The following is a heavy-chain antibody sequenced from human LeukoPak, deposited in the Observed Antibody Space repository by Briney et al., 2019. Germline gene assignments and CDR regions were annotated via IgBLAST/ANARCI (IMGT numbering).Heavy chain of an antibody. CDR1: GFTFSSYG. V-gene: IGHV3-48*02. J-gene: IGHJ4*02. CDR3: ARRFDS. Sequence: GRSLRLSCAASGFTFSSYGMNWVRQAPGKGLEWVSYISSSGSIYYADSVKGRFTISRDNAKNSLYLQMNSLRDEDTAVYYCARRFDSWGQGTLVTVSS. CDR2: ISSSGSI.